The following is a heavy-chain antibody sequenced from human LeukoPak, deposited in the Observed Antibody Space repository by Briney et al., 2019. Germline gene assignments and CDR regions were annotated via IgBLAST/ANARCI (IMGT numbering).Heavy chain of an antibody. CDR2: ISSTRTSTYT. J-gene: IGHJ4*02. V-gene: IGHV3-11*05. CDR3: ARVRGSYSVDY. CDR1: GFTFSDYY. Sequence: GGSLRLSCAASGFTFSDYYMSWMRQAPGKGLEWVSYISSTRTSTYTHYADSVKGRFTISRDNAKNPLYLQMNSLRAEDTAVYYCARVRGSYSVDYWGQGTLVTVSS. D-gene: IGHD1-26*01.